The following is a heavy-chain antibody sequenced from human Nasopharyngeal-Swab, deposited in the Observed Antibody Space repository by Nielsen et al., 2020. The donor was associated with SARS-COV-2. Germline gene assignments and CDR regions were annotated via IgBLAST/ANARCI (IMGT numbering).Heavy chain of an antibody. Sequence: GESLKISCAASGFTFSSYGMHWVRQAPGKGLEWVAVISYDGSNKYYADSVKGRFTISRDNSKNTLYLQMNSLRAEDTAVYYCARLHTAMVDGYFDYWGQGTLVTVSS. V-gene: IGHV3-30*03. D-gene: IGHD5-18*01. J-gene: IGHJ4*02. CDR1: GFTFSSYG. CDR3: ARLHTAMVDGYFDY. CDR2: ISYDGSNK.